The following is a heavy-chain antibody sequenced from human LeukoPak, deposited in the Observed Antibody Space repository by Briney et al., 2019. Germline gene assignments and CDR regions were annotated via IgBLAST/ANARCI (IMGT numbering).Heavy chain of an antibody. D-gene: IGHD1-26*01. CDR2: INGDGSST. V-gene: IGHV3-74*01. J-gene: IGHJ5*02. Sequence: GGSLRLSCAASGLTFSSYAMSGVRQAPGKGLVWVSRINGDGSSTSYADFVKGRFIISRDNAKNALYLQMNSLRAEDTAVYYCAREMGAKASWGQGTLVTVSS. CDR1: GLTFSSYA. CDR3: AREMGAKAS.